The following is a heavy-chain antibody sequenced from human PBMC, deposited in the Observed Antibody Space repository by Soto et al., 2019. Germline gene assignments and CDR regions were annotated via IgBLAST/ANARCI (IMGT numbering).Heavy chain of an antibody. CDR1: GGSISRSSYY. D-gene: IGHD1-1*01. V-gene: IGHV4-39*01. Sequence: QLQLQESGPGLVKPSETLSLTCTVSGGSISRSSYYWGWIRQPPGKGLEWIGSIYYSGSTYYNPSLKILVTISVDTSKNQFSLKLSSVTAADTAVYYCARHDWNGVDYWGQGTLVTVSS. CDR3: ARHDWNGVDY. CDR2: IYYSGST. J-gene: IGHJ4*02.